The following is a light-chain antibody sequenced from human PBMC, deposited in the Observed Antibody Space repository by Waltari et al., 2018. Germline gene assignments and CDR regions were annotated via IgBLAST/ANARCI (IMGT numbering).Light chain of an antibody. CDR1: SSNIGAGFD. Sequence: QSVLTQPPSVSGAPGQRVTISCTGSSSNIGAGFDVHWYQQLPRTAPKLLIDGNTNRPSGVPDRCSGSKSGTSASLAITGLQAEDEADYYCQSYDGSLSGSRVFGGGTKVTVL. CDR3: QSYDGSLSGSRV. V-gene: IGLV1-40*01. CDR2: GNT. J-gene: IGLJ3*02.